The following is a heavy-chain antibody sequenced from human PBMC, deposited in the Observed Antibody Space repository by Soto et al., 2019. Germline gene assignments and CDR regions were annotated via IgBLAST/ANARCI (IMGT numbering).Heavy chain of an antibody. CDR2: INDSGST. Sequence: SETLSLTCAVYGGSFSGYYWNWIRQPPGKGLEWIGEINDSGSTNYNPSLKSRLTISVDTSKNQFSLKLSSVTAADTAVYYCARGSNYGDYAYSFDIWGQGTMVTVSS. CDR1: GGSFSGYY. CDR3: ARGSNYGDYAYSFDI. J-gene: IGHJ3*02. D-gene: IGHD4-17*01. V-gene: IGHV4-34*01.